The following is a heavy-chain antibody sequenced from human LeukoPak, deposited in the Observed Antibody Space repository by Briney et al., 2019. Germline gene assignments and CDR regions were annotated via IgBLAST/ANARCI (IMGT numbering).Heavy chain of an antibody. CDR1: GFTFSSYA. CDR3: ARERSDGFDI. CDR2: ISYDGSNK. V-gene: IGHV3-30*04. Sequence: GGSLRLSCAASGFTFSSYAMHWVRQAPGKGLEWVAVISYDGSNKYYADSVKGRFTISRDNSKNTLYLQMNSLRAEDTAVYYCARERSDGFDIWGQGTMVTVSS. J-gene: IGHJ3*02.